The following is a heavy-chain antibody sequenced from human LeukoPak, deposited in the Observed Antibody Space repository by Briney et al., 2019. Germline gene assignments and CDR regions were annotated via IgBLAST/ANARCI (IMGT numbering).Heavy chain of an antibody. CDR2: ISSRSSTI. CDR3: AKGSHGYSSSSADY. CDR1: GFTFHFYS. J-gene: IGHJ4*02. V-gene: IGHV3-48*01. D-gene: IGHD6-6*01. Sequence: PGGSLRLSCAASGFTFHFYSMTWVRQAPGKGLGWVSYISSRSSTIYYTDSVKGRFTVSRDNSKNTLYLQMNSLRVDDTAVYSCAKGSHGYSSSSADYWGQGTLVTVSS.